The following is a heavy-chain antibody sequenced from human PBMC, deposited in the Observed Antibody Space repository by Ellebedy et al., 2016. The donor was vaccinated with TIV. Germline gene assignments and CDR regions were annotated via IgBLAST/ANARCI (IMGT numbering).Heavy chain of an antibody. D-gene: IGHD3-10*01. Sequence: GGSLRLSCAASGFTFSSYGMHWVRQAPGKGLEWVAVISYDGSNKYYADSVKGRFTISRDNSKNTLYLQMSSLRAEDTAVYYCARYGLSGTFDYWGQGTPVTVSS. CDR2: ISYDGSNK. V-gene: IGHV3-30*03. J-gene: IGHJ4*02. CDR3: ARYGLSGTFDY. CDR1: GFTFSSYG.